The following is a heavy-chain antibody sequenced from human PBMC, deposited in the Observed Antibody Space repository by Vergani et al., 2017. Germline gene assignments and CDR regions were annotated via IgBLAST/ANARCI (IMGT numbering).Heavy chain of an antibody. D-gene: IGHD2-15*01. CDR2: INHSGST. CDR3: ARGLTVVVVAATRGMDV. Sequence: QVQLQQWGAGLLKPSENLSLTCAVYGGSFSGYYWSWIRQPPGKGLEWIGEINHSGSTNYNPSLKSRVTISVDTSKNQFSLKLSSVTAADTAVYYCARGLTVVVVAATRGMDVWGQGTTVTVSS. V-gene: IGHV4-34*01. CDR1: GGSFSGYY. J-gene: IGHJ6*02.